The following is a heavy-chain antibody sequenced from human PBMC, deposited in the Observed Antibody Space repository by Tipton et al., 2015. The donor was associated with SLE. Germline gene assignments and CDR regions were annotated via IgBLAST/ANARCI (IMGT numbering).Heavy chain of an antibody. CDR3: ARAGRGPYYYYYYMDV. CDR2: IYYSGST. D-gene: IGHD1-14*01. J-gene: IGHJ6*03. V-gene: IGHV4-39*07. CDR1: GGSLTSTNFY. Sequence: TLSLTCAVSGGSLTSTNFYWGWIRQPPGKGLEWIGSIYYSGSTHYNPSLKSRITISVDTSKNQFYLKLSSVTAADTAVYYCARAGRGPYYYYYYMDVWGKGTTVTVSS.